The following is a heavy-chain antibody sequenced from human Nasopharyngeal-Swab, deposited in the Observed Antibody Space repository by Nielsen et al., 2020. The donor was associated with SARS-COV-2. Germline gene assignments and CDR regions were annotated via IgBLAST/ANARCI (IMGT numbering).Heavy chain of an antibody. Sequence: GESLKISCAASGFTFSSYAMSWVRQAPGKGLEWVSAISGSGGSTYYADSVKGRFTISRDNSKNTLYLQMNSLRDEDTAVYYCARVRGYSGYGDFDYWGQGTLVTVSS. V-gene: IGHV3-23*01. CDR1: GFTFSSYA. CDR3: ARVRGYSGYGDFDY. J-gene: IGHJ4*02. D-gene: IGHD5-12*01. CDR2: ISGSGGST.